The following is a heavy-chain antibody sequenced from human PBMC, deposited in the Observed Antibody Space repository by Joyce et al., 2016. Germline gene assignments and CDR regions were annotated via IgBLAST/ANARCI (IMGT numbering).Heavy chain of an antibody. D-gene: IGHD7-27*01. CDR2: INHSGST. CDR1: GGSFSGYY. J-gene: IGHJ5*02. CDR3: ARGPRSNWGLVWFDP. V-gene: IGHV4-34*01. Sequence: QVQLQQWGAGLLKPSETLSLTCAVYGGSFSGYYWSWIRQPPGKGLEWIGEINHSGSTNYNLSLKSRVTISVDTSKNQFSLKLSSVTAADTAVYYCARGPRSNWGLVWFDPWGQGTLVTVSS.